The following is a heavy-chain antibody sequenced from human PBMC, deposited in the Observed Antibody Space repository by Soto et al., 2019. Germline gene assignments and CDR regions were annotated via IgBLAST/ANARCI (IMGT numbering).Heavy chain of an antibody. CDR3: ARDQGVAAAGITWFDT. Sequence: TLSLTCTVSGASMNSYHWSWIRQPAGKGLEWIGHIHSSGSTNYNPSLKSRVTMSVDTSKNQFSLRLMSLTAADTAVYYCARDQGVAAAGITWFDTWGQGSLVTVSS. V-gene: IGHV4-4*07. J-gene: IGHJ5*02. CDR1: GASMNSYH. D-gene: IGHD6-13*01. CDR2: IHSSGST.